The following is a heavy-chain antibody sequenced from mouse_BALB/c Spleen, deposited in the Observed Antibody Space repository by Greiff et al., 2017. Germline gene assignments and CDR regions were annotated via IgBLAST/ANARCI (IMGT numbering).Heavy chain of an antibody. V-gene: IGHV2-9*02. CDR3: AREALLRGGAMDY. CDR1: GFSLTSYG. J-gene: IGHJ4*01. CDR2: IWAGGST. D-gene: IGHD1-1*01. Sequence: VQLQESGPGLVAPSQSLSITCTVSGFSLTSYGVHWVRQPPGKGLEWLGVIWAGGSTNYNSALMSRLSISKDNSKSQVFLKMNSLQTDDTAMYYCAREALLRGGAMDYWGQGTSVTVSS.